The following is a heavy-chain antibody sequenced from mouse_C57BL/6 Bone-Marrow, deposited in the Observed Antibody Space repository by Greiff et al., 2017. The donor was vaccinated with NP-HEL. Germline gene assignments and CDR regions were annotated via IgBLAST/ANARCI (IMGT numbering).Heavy chain of an antibody. Sequence: VQLQQSVAELVRPGASVTLSCTASGFTIKNTYMHWVKQRPEQGLEWIGRIDPANGNTKYAPKFQGKATITADTSSNTAYLQLSSLTSEDTAIYYGARKGVYYYGSSPFAYWGQGTLVTVSA. V-gene: IGHV14-3*01. CDR2: IDPANGNT. D-gene: IGHD1-1*01. CDR3: ARKGVYYYGSSPFAY. CDR1: GFTIKNTY. J-gene: IGHJ3*01.